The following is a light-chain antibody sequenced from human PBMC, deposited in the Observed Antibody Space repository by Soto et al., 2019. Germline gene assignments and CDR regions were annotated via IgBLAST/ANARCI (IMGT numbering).Light chain of an antibody. Sequence: DIVMTQSPLSLPVTPGEPASISCRSSQSLLHSNGYNYLDWYLQKPGQSPQLXXYLGSNRASGVPDRFSGSGSGTDFTLKISRVEAEDVGVYYCMQALQTTITFGQGTRLEIK. CDR3: MQALQTTIT. CDR1: QSLLHSNGYNY. V-gene: IGKV2-28*01. CDR2: LGS. J-gene: IGKJ5*01.